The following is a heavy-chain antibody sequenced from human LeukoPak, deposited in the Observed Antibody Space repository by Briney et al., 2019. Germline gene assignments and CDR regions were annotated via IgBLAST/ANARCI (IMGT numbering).Heavy chain of an antibody. V-gene: IGHV3-30*18. CDR1: GFTFSSYG. Sequence: GGSLRLSCAASGFTFSSYGMHWVRQAPGKGLGWVAVISYDGSNKYYAVSVKGRFTISRDNSKNTLYLQMNSLRAEDTAVYYCAKDPYGGNSRSAFDIWGQGTMVTVSS. J-gene: IGHJ3*02. CDR2: ISYDGSNK. D-gene: IGHD4-23*01. CDR3: AKDPYGGNSRSAFDI.